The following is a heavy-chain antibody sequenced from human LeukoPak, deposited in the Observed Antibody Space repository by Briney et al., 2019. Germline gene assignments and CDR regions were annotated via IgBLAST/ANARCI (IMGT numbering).Heavy chain of an antibody. Sequence: GGSLRLSCAVSGFIFSNFGLHWVRQAPGKGLEWVASIWYDGSSKYYAESVKGRFTISRDNSKSTVYLQMNSLTVEDTAVYYCACPRVYYGDYEWPFDYWGQGTLVTVSS. CDR3: ACPRVYYGDYEWPFDY. D-gene: IGHD4-17*01. CDR1: GFIFSNFG. CDR2: IWYDGSSK. J-gene: IGHJ4*02. V-gene: IGHV3-30*02.